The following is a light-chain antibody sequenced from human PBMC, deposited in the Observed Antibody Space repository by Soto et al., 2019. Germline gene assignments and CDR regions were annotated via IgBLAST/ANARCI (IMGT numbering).Light chain of an antibody. CDR2: GAS. CDR1: QSISDT. Sequence: EIVMTQSPATLSVSPGGRATLSCRASQSISDTLAWYQQKPGQAPRLLIHGASTRATGFPGRFSGSGSGTDFTLTITSLQSEDFALYYCQQYHNLWTFGQGTKVDIK. J-gene: IGKJ1*01. V-gene: IGKV3-15*01. CDR3: QQYHNLWT.